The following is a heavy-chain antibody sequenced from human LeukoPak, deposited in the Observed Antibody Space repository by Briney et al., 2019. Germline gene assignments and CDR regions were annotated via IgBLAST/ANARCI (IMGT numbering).Heavy chain of an antibody. V-gene: IGHV3-33*01. CDR3: ASAAGPFDN. CDR1: GFTFSSYG. CDR2: IWFDGGNK. D-gene: IGHD6-13*01. J-gene: IGHJ4*02. Sequence: PGGSLRLSCVASGFTFSSYGMHWVRQAPGKGPEWVAVIWFDGGNKYYADSVKGRFTISRDNSKNTLYLDMNSLRAEDTAVYYCASAAGPFDNWGQGTLVTVSS.